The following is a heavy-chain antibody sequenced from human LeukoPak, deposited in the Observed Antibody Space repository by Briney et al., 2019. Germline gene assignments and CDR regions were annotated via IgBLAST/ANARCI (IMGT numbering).Heavy chain of an antibody. CDR3: ARALGYCSSTSCYTFDY. Sequence: GGSLRLSCAASGFTFSGYSMNWVRQAPGKGLEWVSFIMSDGGAIYYADSVKGRFTISRDNAKNSLYLQMNSLRAEDTAVYYCARALGYCSSTSCYTFDYWGQGTLVTVSS. D-gene: IGHD2-2*02. J-gene: IGHJ4*02. CDR1: GFTFSGYS. CDR2: IMSDGGAI. V-gene: IGHV3-48*04.